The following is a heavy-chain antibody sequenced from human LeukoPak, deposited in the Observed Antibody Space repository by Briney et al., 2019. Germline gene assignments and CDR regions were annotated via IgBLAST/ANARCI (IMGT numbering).Heavy chain of an antibody. V-gene: IGHV3-23*01. CDR3: AKFPLSYSSGRTYYFDY. J-gene: IGHJ4*02. Sequence: GGSLRLSCAASGFTFSSYAMSWVRQAPGKGLEWVSAISGSGGSTYYADSVKGRFTISRDNSKNTLYLQMNSLRAEDTAVYYCAKFPLSYSSGRTYYFDYWGQGTLVTVSS. D-gene: IGHD6-19*01. CDR1: GFTFSSYA. CDR2: ISGSGGST.